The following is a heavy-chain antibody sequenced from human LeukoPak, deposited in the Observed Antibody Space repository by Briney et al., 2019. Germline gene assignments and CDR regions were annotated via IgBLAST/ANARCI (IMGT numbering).Heavy chain of an antibody. J-gene: IGHJ5*02. CDR3: ARDMGGEYSGYDNLGDWFDP. V-gene: IGHV4-38-2*02. CDR2: IYHSGST. Sequence: SETLSLTCTVSGYSISSGYYWGWIRQPPGKGLEWIGSIYHSGSTYYNPSLKSRVTISVDTSKNQFSLKLSSVTAADTAVYYCARDMGGEYSGYDNLGDWFDPWGQGTLVSVSS. CDR1: GYSISSGYY. D-gene: IGHD5-12*01.